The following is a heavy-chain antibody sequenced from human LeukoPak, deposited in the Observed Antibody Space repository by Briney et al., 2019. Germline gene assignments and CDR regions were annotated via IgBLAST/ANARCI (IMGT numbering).Heavy chain of an antibody. J-gene: IGHJ6*03. D-gene: IGHD3-10*01. Sequence: GASVKVSCKASGGTFSNYAISWVRQAPGQGLEWMGGIIPIFGTANYAQKFQGRVTITADKSTSTAYMELSSLRSEDTAVYYCARASRWFGELLGVFYYYYMDVWGKGTTVTVSS. CDR3: ARASRWFGELLGVFYYYYMDV. V-gene: IGHV1-69*06. CDR1: GGTFSNYA. CDR2: IIPIFGTA.